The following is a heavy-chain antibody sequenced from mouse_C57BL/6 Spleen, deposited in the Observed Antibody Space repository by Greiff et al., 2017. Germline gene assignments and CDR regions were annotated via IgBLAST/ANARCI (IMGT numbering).Heavy chain of an antibody. CDR2: IDPSDSET. CDR3: ARAYGSPYWYFDV. V-gene: IGHV1-52*01. J-gene: IGHJ1*03. D-gene: IGHD1-1*01. CDR1: GYTFTSYW. Sequence: QVQLQQPGAELVRPGSSVKLSCKASGYTFTSYWMHWVKQRPIQGLEWIGNIDPSDSETHYNQKFKDKATLTVDKSSSTAYMQLSSLTSEGSAVYYCARAYGSPYWYFDVWGTGTTVTVSS.